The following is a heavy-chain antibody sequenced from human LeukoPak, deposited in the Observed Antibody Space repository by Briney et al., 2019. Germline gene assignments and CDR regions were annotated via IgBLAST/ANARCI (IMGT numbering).Heavy chain of an antibody. CDR3: ARVRAILEQYYFDY. V-gene: IGHV4-39*07. Sequence: SETLSLTCTVSGGSISSSSYYWGWIRQPPGKGLEWIGSIYYSGSTYYNPSLKSRVTISVDTSKNQFSLKLSSVTAADTAVYYCARVRAILEQYYFDYWSQGTLVTVSS. D-gene: IGHD2-2*01. CDR1: GGSISSSSYY. CDR2: IYYSGST. J-gene: IGHJ4*02.